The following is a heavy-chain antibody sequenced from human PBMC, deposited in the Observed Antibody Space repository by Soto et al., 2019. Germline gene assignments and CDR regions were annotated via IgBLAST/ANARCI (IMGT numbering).Heavy chain of an antibody. V-gene: IGHV4-61*01. Sequence: QVQLQESGPGLVNPSETLSLTCTVSGGSVSSGSYYWSWIRQPPGKGLEWIGYIYYSGSTNYNPAHTSRVTISVDTSKNHFSLKLSSVTSADTAVYYCASLDPSGSYQNNWFDPWGQGTLVTVSS. CDR2: IYYSGST. J-gene: IGHJ5*02. CDR3: ASLDPSGSYQNNWFDP. D-gene: IGHD1-26*01. CDR1: GGSVSSGSYY.